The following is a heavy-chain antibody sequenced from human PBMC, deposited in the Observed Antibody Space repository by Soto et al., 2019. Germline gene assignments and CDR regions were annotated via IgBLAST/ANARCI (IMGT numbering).Heavy chain of an antibody. D-gene: IGHD7-27*01. CDR2: ISSSSSVI. CDR1: GFILSDCA. V-gene: IGHV3-48*01. CDR3: ARDLSWGSNWYYYMDV. J-gene: IGHJ6*03. Sequence: EVQLVESGGGLVQPGGSLRLSCATSGFILSDCAMNWVRQAPGKGLEWVSYISSSSSVIDYADSMKGRFTVSRDNARNSLYVQMNSLRAEDTAVYYCARDLSWGSNWYYYMDVWGKGTTVTVSS.